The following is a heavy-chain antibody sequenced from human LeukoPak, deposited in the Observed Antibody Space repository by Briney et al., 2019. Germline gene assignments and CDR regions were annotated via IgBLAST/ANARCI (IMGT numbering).Heavy chain of an antibody. CDR1: GFIFSNYA. V-gene: IGHV3-30*04. CDR3: ARARSSYGYGDAFDI. Sequence: GRSLRLSCAASGFIFSNYAIHWVRQAPGKGLEWLAVISYDGTYKYYADSVKGRFTISRDNSENTLYLQMNSLRPEDTAVYYCARARSSYGYGDAFDIWGQGTMVTVSS. D-gene: IGHD5-18*01. CDR2: ISYDGTYK. J-gene: IGHJ3*02.